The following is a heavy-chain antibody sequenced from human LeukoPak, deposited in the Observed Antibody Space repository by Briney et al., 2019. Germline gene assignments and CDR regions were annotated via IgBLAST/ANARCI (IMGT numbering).Heavy chain of an antibody. V-gene: IGHV3-30*04. CDR3: ARDLSERYSTDY. Sequence: QTGGSLRLSCAVSGFTFSKYAIHWVRQAPGKGLEWVAFISYDGRVKYYADSVKGRFTISRDNSQNTLALQMNSLRGEDTAVYYCARDLSERYSTDYWGQGTLVTVSS. D-gene: IGHD1-26*01. CDR1: GFTFSKYA. J-gene: IGHJ4*02. CDR2: ISYDGRVK.